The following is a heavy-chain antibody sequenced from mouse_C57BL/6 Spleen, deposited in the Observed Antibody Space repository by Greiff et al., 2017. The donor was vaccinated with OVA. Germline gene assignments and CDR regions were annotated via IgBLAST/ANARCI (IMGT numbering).Heavy chain of an antibody. Sequence: QVQLQQPGAELVRPGSSVKLSCKASGYTFTSYWMHRVKQRPIQGLEWIGNIDPSDSETHYNQKFKDKATLTVDKSSSTAYMQLSSLTSEDSAVYYCARMTTVVATDYAMDYWGQGTSVTVSS. CDR2: IDPSDSET. CDR1: GYTFTSYW. D-gene: IGHD1-1*01. V-gene: IGHV1-52*01. J-gene: IGHJ4*01. CDR3: ARMTTVVATDYAMDY.